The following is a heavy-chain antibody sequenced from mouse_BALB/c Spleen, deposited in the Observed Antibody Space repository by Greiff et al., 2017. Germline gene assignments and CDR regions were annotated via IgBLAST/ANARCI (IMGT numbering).Heavy chain of an antibody. J-gene: IGHJ4*01. V-gene: IGHV5-6*01. CDR1: GFTFSSYG. D-gene: IGHD1-1*01. CDR3: ARGHYYGSSLYAMDY. CDR2: ISSGGSYT. Sequence: DVQLVESGGDLVKPGGSLKLSCAASGFTFSSYGMSWVRQTPDKRLEWVATISSGGSYTYYPDSVKGRFTISRDNAKNTLYLQMSSLKSEDTAMYYCARGHYYGSSLYAMDYWGQGTSVTVSS.